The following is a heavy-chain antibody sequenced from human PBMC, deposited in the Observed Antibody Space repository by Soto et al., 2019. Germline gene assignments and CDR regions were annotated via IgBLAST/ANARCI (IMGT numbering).Heavy chain of an antibody. D-gene: IGHD2-2*01. V-gene: IGHV1-18*01. J-gene: IGHJ4*02. Sequence: QVQLVQSGAEVKKPGASLKVSCKASGYTFTSYGISWVRQAPGQGLEWMGWISAYNGNTNYAQKLQGRVTMTTDTSTSTAYMELRILRSDDTAVYYCARVRYDQIGGPDCFDYWGQGTLVTVSS. CDR3: ARVRYDQIGGPDCFDY. CDR1: GYTFTSYG. CDR2: ISAYNGNT.